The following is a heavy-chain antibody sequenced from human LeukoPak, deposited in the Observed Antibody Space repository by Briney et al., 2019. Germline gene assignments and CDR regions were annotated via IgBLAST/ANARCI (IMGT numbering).Heavy chain of an antibody. D-gene: IGHD1-26*01. CDR1: GGTFSSYA. J-gene: IGHJ3*02. Sequence: SVKVSCKASGGTFSSYAISWVRQAPGQGLEWMGGIIPIFGTANYAQKFQGRVTITTDESTSTAYMELSSLRPEDTAVYYCATRRSGSYYVPNSGAFDIWGQGTMVTVSS. V-gene: IGHV1-69*05. CDR2: IIPIFGTA. CDR3: ATRRSGSYYVPNSGAFDI.